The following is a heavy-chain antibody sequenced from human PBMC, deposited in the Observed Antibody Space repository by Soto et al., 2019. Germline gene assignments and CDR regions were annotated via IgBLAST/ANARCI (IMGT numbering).Heavy chain of an antibody. V-gene: IGHV1-3*01. CDR2: INAGNGNT. CDR1: GYIFTDYS. D-gene: IGHD3-16*01. CDR3: ARGTAWGF. Sequence: QVQLIQSGAEVKKPGASVKVSCKASGYIFTDYSVHWVRQAPGQRREWMGRINAGNGNTYYSRNFQDRVTITRDTPATTAYMELNSLTAEDTAVYYCARGTAWGFWGQGTLVTVSS. J-gene: IGHJ4*02.